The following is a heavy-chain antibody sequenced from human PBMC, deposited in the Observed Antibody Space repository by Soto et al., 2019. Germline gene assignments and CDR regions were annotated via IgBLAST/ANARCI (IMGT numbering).Heavy chain of an antibody. CDR3: ARLAGYCSSTSINCYGYYGMDV. CDR2: INQSGST. J-gene: IGHJ6*02. V-gene: IGHV4-34*01. CDR1: GGSFSGYY. D-gene: IGHD2-2*01. Sequence: SETLSLTCAVYGGSFSGYYWTWIRQPPGTGLEWIGEINQSGSTNYNPSLKSRVTISVDTSKNQFSLKLTSVTAADTAVYYCARLAGYCSSTSINCYGYYGMDVWGQGTTVT.